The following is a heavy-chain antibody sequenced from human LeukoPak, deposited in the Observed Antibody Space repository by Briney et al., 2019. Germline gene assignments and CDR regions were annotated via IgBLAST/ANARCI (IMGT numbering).Heavy chain of an antibody. V-gene: IGHV3-21*01. CDR1: GFTFSSYS. D-gene: IGHD3-16*02. J-gene: IGHJ4*02. CDR2: ISSSSSYV. Sequence: GGSLRLSCAASGFTFSSYSMNWVRQAPGKGLEWVSSISSSSSYVYYADSVKGRFTISRDNAKNSLYLQMNSLRAEDTAVYYCARCVWGSYRFRLDYWGQGTLVTVSS. CDR3: ARCVWGSYRFRLDY.